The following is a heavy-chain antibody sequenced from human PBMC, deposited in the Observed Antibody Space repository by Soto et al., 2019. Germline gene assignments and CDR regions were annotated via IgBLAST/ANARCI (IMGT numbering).Heavy chain of an antibody. J-gene: IGHJ4*01. Sequence: SETLSLTCTVSGGSISSYYWSWIRQPPGKGLEWIGYIYYSGSTNYNPSLKSRVTISVDTSKNQFSLKLSSVTAADTAVYYCARRYGSGSFAIFYYWAHRNLVTVSS. V-gene: IGHV4-59*08. D-gene: IGHD1-26*01. CDR2: IYYSGST. CDR1: GGSISSYY. CDR3: ARRYGSGSFAIFYY.